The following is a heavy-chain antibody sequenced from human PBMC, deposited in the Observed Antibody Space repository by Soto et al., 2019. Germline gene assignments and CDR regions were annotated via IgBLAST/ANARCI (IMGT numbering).Heavy chain of an antibody. CDR2: IRTYNGDT. D-gene: IGHD5-12*01. V-gene: IGHV1-18*01. J-gene: IGHJ6*02. CDR3: AREGVAPYYYYGMDV. CDR1: VYTFTRSG. Sequence: QGQLVQSGAEVKKPGASVKVSCKASVYTFTRSGISWVRQAPGQGLEWMGWIRTYNGDTNYAQTFQGRVTMTTDTTTSTVHMEVRSLRSDDTAVYYCAREGVAPYYYYGMDVWGQGTPVTVSS.